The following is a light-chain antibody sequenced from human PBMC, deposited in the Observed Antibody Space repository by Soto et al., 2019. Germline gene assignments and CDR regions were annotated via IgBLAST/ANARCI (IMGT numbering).Light chain of an antibody. Sequence: QSAPTQPASVSGSPGQSITVPCTGTSSDVGGYGYVSWYQQHPGKAPKLMIYEVSNRPSGVSNRFSGSKSGNTASLTISGLQAEDEADYYCSSYTSGSTYVFGTGTKLTVL. CDR3: SSYTSGSTYV. V-gene: IGLV2-14*01. J-gene: IGLJ1*01. CDR1: SSDVGGYGY. CDR2: EVS.